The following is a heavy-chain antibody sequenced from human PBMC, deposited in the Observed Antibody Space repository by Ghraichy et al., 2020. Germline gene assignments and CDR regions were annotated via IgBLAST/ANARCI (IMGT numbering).Heavy chain of an antibody. J-gene: IGHJ4*02. CDR2: INHFGNT. V-gene: IGHV4-34*01. Sequence: GSLSLTCAVNGGSFSGFYWSWIRQSPGKGLEWIGEINHFGNTNYNPSLKSRVTMSVETSKNQFSLRLMSVTAADTAVYYCRGNSSGYVDYWGQGTLVTVSS. CDR1: GGSFSGFY. CDR3: RGNSSGYVDY. D-gene: IGHD3-22*01.